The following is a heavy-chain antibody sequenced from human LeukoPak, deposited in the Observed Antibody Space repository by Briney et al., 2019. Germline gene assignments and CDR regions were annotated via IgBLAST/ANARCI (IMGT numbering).Heavy chain of an antibody. Sequence: SVKVSCKASGYTFTSYDINWVRQAPGQGLEWMGGIIPIFGTANYAQKFQGRVTITADKSTSTAYMELSSLRSEDTAVYYCARAAVVVESLFFDIWGQGTMVTVSS. V-gene: IGHV1-69*06. CDR3: ARAAVVVESLFFDI. D-gene: IGHD2-15*01. CDR1: GYTFTSYD. CDR2: IIPIFGTA. J-gene: IGHJ3*02.